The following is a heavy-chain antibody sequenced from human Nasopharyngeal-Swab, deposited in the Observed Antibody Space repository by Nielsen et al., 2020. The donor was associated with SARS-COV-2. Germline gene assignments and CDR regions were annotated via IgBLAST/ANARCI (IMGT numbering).Heavy chain of an antibody. CDR1: GGSISSSNW. CDR2: IYHSGST. Sequence: SETLSLTCAVSGGSISSSNWWRWVRQPPGTGLEWIGEIYHSGSTNYNPSLKSRVTISVDKSKNQFSLKLSSVTAADTAVYYCARAGPPYCSGGSCYYFDYWGQGTLVTVSS. V-gene: IGHV4-4*02. CDR3: ARAGPPYCSGGSCYYFDY. J-gene: IGHJ4*02. D-gene: IGHD2-15*01.